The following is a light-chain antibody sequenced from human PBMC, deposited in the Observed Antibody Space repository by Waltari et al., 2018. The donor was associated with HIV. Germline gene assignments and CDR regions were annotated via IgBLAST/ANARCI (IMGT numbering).Light chain of an antibody. J-gene: IGLJ3*02. Sequence: SFDLTQPPSVSVSPGQTARITCSGDTLPKQFGYWYQQKPGQAPVMVIYKDTERPSGIPGRFSGSSTGTTVTLMISGVQAEDEADYYCKSANSSHPKWVFGGGTKLTVL. V-gene: IGLV3-25*03. CDR1: TLPKQF. CDR3: KSANSSHPKWV. CDR2: KDT.